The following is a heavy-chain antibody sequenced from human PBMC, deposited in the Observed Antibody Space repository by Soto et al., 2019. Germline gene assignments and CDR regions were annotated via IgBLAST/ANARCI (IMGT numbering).Heavy chain of an antibody. J-gene: IGHJ4*02. CDR2: VYDSGST. Sequence: SETLSLTCTVSGCSVSSSSYYWGWVRQPPGKGLEWIGYVYDSGSTNYNPSLESRVTISVDKSKNQFSLQLSSVTAADTAVYYCARGWPGREFEFDNWGQGTLVTVSS. V-gene: IGHV4-61*05. CDR1: GCSVSSSSYY. CDR3: ARGWPGREFEFDN. D-gene: IGHD6-19*01.